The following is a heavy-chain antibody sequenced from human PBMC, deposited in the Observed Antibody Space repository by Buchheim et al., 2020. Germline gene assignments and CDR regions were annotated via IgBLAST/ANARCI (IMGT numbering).Heavy chain of an antibody. V-gene: IGHV3-7*01. CDR3: ARVGSASPISSLDY. CDR1: GFTFKNHW. D-gene: IGHD6-6*01. J-gene: IGHJ4*02. Sequence: EVRLVESGGGLVQPGGSLRLFCAISGFTFKNHWMSWVRQTPGKGLEWVAYIKPDESEKNYVDCVKGRFTISRHNARDSLYLQMNTLRADDTAVYYCARVGSASPISSLDYWGQGTL. CDR2: IKPDESEK.